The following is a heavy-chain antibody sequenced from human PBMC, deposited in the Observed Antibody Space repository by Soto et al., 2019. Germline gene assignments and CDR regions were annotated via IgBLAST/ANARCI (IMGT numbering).Heavy chain of an antibody. CDR2: IIPIFGTA. J-gene: IGHJ4*02. Sequence: QVQLVQSGAEVKKPGSSVKVSCKASGGTFSSYAISWVRQAPGQGLEWMGGIIPIFGTANYAQKSQGRVTITADESTSTAYMELSSLRSEDTAVYYCARDMDYYDSSGYYPYYWGQGTLVTVSS. V-gene: IGHV1-69*12. CDR3: ARDMDYYDSSGYYPYY. D-gene: IGHD3-22*01. CDR1: GGTFSSYA.